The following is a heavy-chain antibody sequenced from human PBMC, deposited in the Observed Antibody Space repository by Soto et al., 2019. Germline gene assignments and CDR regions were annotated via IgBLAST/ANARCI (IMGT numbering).Heavy chain of an antibody. CDR1: GGSFSGYY. J-gene: IGHJ4*02. CDR3: VSMYYYDTSGSGHL. Sequence: SETLSLTCVVYGGSFSGYYWSWIRQPPGKGLEWIGEINHSGSTNYNPSLKSRVTISVDTSKNQFSLKLSSVTAADTAVYYCVSMYYYDTSGSGHLWGQGPLVTVSS. V-gene: IGHV4-34*01. CDR2: INHSGST. D-gene: IGHD3-22*01.